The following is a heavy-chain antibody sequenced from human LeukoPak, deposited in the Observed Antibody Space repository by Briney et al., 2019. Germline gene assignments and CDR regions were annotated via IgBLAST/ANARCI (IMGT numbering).Heavy chain of an antibody. CDR2: IYYSGST. Sequence: SETLSLTCTVSGGSISGGGYYWSWIRQHPGKGLEWIGYIYYSGSTYYNPSLKSRVTISVDTSKNQFSLKLSSVTAADTAVYYCARVRATSRGDFDYWGQGTLVTVSS. D-gene: IGHD1-26*01. J-gene: IGHJ4*02. CDR3: ARVRATSRGDFDY. V-gene: IGHV4-31*03. CDR1: GGSISGGGYY.